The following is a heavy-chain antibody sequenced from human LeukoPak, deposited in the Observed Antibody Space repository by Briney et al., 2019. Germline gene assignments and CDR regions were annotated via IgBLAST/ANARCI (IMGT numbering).Heavy chain of an antibody. CDR3: ARVGYYDSSGYYGY. D-gene: IGHD3-22*01. Sequence: SVKVSCKASGGTFSSYAISWVRQAPGQGLEWMGGIIPIFGTANYAQKFQGRVTITTDESTSTAYMELSSLRSEDTAVYYCARVGYYDSSGYYGYWGQGTLSPSPQ. J-gene: IGHJ4*02. V-gene: IGHV1-69*05. CDR1: GGTFSSYA. CDR2: IIPIFGTA.